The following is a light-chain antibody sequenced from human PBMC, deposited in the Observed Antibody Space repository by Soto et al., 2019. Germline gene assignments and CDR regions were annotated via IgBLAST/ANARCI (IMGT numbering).Light chain of an antibody. Sequence: DIQMTQSPATLSASVGDRVTIPCRASQSISTWLAWYQQKPGEAPKLLIYAASTLHGGVPSRFSGSGSGTDFALTITSLQAEDFATYYCQQLRSYPSTFGGGTKVDIK. CDR1: QSISTW. V-gene: IGKV1-5*01. J-gene: IGKJ4*01. CDR3: QQLRSYPST. CDR2: AAS.